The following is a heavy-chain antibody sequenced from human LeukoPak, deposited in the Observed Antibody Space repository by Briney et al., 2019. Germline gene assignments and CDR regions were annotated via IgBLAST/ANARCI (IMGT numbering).Heavy chain of an antibody. D-gene: IGHD6-13*01. CDR2: ISSSSSYI. Sequence: PGGSLRLSCAASGFTFSSYSMNWVRQAPGKGLEWVSSISSSSSYIYYADSVKGRFTISRDNAKNSLYLQMNSLRAEDTALYYCAKDVSQGRLLSAAAATTAFDYWGQGTLVTVSS. CDR1: GFTFSSYS. J-gene: IGHJ4*02. CDR3: AKDVSQGRLLSAAAATTAFDY. V-gene: IGHV3-21*04.